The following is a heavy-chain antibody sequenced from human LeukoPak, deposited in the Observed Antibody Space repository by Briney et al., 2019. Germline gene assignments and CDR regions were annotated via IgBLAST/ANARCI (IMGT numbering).Heavy chain of an antibody. CDR1: GYSFTSYW. CDR2: IDPSDSYT. J-gene: IGHJ5*02. CDR3: ARQTMVRGVIIGSWFDP. V-gene: IGHV5-10-1*01. Sequence: KPGEPLKISCKGSGYSFTSYWISWVRQMPGKGLEWMGRIDPSDSYTNYSPSFQGHVTISADKSISTAYLQWSSLKASDTAMYYCARQTMVRGVIIGSWFDPWGQGTLVTVSS. D-gene: IGHD3-10*01.